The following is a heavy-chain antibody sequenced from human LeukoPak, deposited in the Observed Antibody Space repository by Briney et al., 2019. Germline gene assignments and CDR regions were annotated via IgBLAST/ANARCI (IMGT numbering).Heavy chain of an antibody. CDR3: AKGYYDYVWGSYYFDY. D-gene: IGHD3-16*01. J-gene: IGHJ4*02. CDR2: ISGSGGST. CDR1: GFTFSSYA. Sequence: PGGSLRLSCAASGFTFSSYAMSWVRQAPGKGLEWVSAISGSGGSTYYADSVKGRFTIPRDNSRDTLYLQMNSLRAEDTAVYYCAKGYYDYVWGSYYFDYWGQGTLVTVSP. V-gene: IGHV3-23*01.